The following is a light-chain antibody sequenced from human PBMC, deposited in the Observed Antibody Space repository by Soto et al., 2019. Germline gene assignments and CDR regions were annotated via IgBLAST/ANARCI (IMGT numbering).Light chain of an antibody. J-gene: IGKJ4*01. CDR1: QDIHHF. CDR2: TAS. V-gene: IGKV1-39*01. Sequence: DIEMTQSPSSLSASVGDRVTITCQASQDIHHFLKWYQQKRGEAPKLLIHTASTLQSGVPSRFSGSGSGTDFSLTISGLQPDDFATYYCQQYYTTLLTFGGGTNVETK. CDR3: QQYYTTLLT.